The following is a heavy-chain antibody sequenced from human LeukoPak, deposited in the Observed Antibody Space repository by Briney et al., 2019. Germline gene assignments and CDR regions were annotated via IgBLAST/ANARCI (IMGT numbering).Heavy chain of an antibody. CDR3: ARDHTGYCSSTSCYAPFDY. V-gene: IGHV1-18*01. D-gene: IGHD2-2*01. Sequence: ASVKVCCKASGYTFTSYGISWVRQAPGQGLEWMGWISAYNGNTNYAQKLQGRVTMTTDTSTSTAYMELRSLRSDDTAVYYCARDHTGYCSSTSCYAPFDYWGQGTLVTVSS. J-gene: IGHJ4*02. CDR1: GYTFTSYG. CDR2: ISAYNGNT.